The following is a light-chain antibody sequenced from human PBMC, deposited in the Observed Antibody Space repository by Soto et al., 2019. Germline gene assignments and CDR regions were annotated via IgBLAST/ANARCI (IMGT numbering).Light chain of an antibody. J-gene: IGLJ1*01. V-gene: IGLV2-8*01. CDR3: SSYAGSNNPYV. CDR1: SSDVGGYNF. CDR2: EVS. Sequence: QSVLTQPPSASGSPGQSVTISCTGSSSDVGGYNFVSWYQQHPGKAPKLLIYEVSERPSGVPDRFSGSKSGNTASLTVPGLQADDEADYYCSSYAGSNNPYVFGNGTKVTVL.